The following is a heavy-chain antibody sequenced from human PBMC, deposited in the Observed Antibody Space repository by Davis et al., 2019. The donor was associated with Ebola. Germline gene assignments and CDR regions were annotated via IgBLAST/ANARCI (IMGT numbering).Heavy chain of an antibody. CDR3: ARGWLRTAFDI. J-gene: IGHJ3*02. Sequence: PSETLSLTCDISGDSVSSNSGAWNWIRQSPSRGLEWLGRTYYSSKWYKDYAVSVKSRTTITPDTSKNQLSLHLNSVTPEDTAVYYCARGWLRTAFDIWGQGTMVTVSP. CDR2: TYYSSKWYK. CDR1: GDSVSSNSGA. D-gene: IGHD5-24*01. V-gene: IGHV6-1*01.